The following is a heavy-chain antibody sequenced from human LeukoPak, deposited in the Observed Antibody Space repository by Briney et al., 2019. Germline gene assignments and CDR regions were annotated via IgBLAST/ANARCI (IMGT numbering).Heavy chain of an antibody. D-gene: IGHD3-3*01. CDR2: MNPNSGNT. CDR1: GYTFTIYD. V-gene: IGHV1-8*01. Sequence: ASVKVSFKASGYTFTIYDIDWARQATGQGLEWMGWMNPNSGNTGYAQKFQGRVTMTRNTSISTAYMELSSLRSEDTAVYYCARVDFWSGYYTRGDYWGQGTLVTVSS. CDR3: ARVDFWSGYYTRGDY. J-gene: IGHJ4*02.